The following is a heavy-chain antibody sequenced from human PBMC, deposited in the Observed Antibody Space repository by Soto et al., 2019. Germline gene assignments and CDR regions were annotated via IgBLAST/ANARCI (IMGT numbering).Heavy chain of an antibody. D-gene: IGHD2-15*01. J-gene: IGHJ4*02. CDR1: GFTFSSYA. V-gene: IGHV3-30-3*01. CDR3: ARGNIVVVVAAIDY. CDR2: ISYDGSNK. Sequence: QVQLVESGGGVVQPGRSLRLSCAASGFTFSSYAMHWVRRAPGKGLEWVAVISYDGSNKYYADSVKGRFTISRDNSKNKLYLQMNSLRAEDTAVYYCARGNIVVVVAAIDYWGQGTLVTVSS.